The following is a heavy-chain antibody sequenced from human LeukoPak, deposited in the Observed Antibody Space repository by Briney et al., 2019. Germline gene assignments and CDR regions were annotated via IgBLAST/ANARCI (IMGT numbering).Heavy chain of an antibody. J-gene: IGHJ6*03. V-gene: IGHV4-34*01. CDR2: INHSGST. CDR1: GGSFSGYY. CDR3: ARRPRVSHYYYYYYMDV. Sequence: PSETLSLTCAVYGGSFSGYYWSWIRQPPGKGLEWIGEINHSGSTNYNPSLKSRVTISVDTSKNQFSLKLSSVTAADTAVYYCARRPRVSHYYYYYYMDVWGKGTTVTISS.